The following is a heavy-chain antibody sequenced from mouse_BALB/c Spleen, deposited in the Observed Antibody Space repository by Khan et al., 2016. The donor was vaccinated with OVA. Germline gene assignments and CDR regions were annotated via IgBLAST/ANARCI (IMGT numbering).Heavy chain of an antibody. D-gene: IGHD2-2*01. CDR3: ARGYYGYPYYFDY. Sequence: EVELVESGGGLVQPGGSRKLSCAASGFTFSSFGMHWVRQAPEKGLEWVAYISSGSSTIYYADTVKGRFTISSDNPKNTLFLQMTSLRSEDTAMYYCARGYYGYPYYFDYWGQGATLTVSS. J-gene: IGHJ2*01. V-gene: IGHV5-17*02. CDR1: GFTFSSFG. CDR2: ISSGSSTI.